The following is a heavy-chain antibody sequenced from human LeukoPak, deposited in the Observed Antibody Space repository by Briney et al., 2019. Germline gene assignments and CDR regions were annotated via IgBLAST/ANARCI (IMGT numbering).Heavy chain of an antibody. CDR2: VYYTGST. CDR3: ARSSSSGWGFRFDP. D-gene: IGHD6-19*01. CDR1: GGSISSYY. Sequence: SETLSLTCTVSGGSISSYYWSWVRQPPGKGLEWIGFVYYTGSTNYNPSLKSRVTISVDTSKNQFSLKLSSVTAADTAVYYCARSSSSGWGFRFDPWGQGTLVTVSS. J-gene: IGHJ5*02. V-gene: IGHV4-59*01.